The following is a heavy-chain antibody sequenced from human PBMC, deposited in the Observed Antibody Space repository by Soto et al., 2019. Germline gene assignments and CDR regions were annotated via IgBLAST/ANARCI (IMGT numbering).Heavy chain of an antibody. D-gene: IGHD7-27*01. CDR3: ARALSAWRDWGSNY. CDR1: GFTFSSYW. CDR2: IHSDGSST. Sequence: GGSLRLSCAASGFTFSSYWMHWVRQAPGKGLVWVSRIHSDGSSTTYADPVKGRFTISRDNAKNTLYLQMNSLRAEETAVYYCARALSAWRDWGSNYWGQGTLVTVSS. J-gene: IGHJ4*02. V-gene: IGHV3-74*03.